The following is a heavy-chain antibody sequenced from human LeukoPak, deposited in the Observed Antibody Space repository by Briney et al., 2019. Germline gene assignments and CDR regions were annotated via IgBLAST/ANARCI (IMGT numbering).Heavy chain of an antibody. V-gene: IGHV1-8*01. CDR1: GYTFTSYD. Sequence: ASVKVSCKAPGYTFTSYDINWVRQATGQGLEWMGWMNPNSGNTGYAQKFQGRVTMTRNTSISTAYMELSSLRSEDTAVYYCARSQSSWRRYYYYMDVWGKGTTVTVSS. CDR2: MNPNSGNT. J-gene: IGHJ6*03. CDR3: ARSQSSWRRYYYYMDV.